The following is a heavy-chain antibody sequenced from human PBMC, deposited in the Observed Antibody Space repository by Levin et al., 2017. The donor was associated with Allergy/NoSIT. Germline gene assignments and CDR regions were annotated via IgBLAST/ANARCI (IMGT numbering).Heavy chain of an antibody. CDR3: VRDLYGRDDH. CDR1: GFTFSSFW. CDR2: IKGDGSTT. V-gene: IGHV3-74*03. J-gene: IGHJ4*02. Sequence: PGGSLRLSCVASGFTFSSFWMRWVRQAPGKGLVWLSHIKGDGSTTTYADSVKGRFTISRDNAKNTLYLQMNSLSAEDTAVYYCVRDLYGRDDHWGQGTLVTVSS. D-gene: IGHD2-2*02.